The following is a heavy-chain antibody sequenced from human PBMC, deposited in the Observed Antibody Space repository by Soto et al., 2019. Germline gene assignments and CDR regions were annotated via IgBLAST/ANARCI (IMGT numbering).Heavy chain of an antibody. CDR1: GFTFSSYW. CDR2: INSDGSST. V-gene: IGHV3-74*01. D-gene: IGHD3-10*01. Sequence: GGSLRLSCAASGFTFSSYWIHWVRQAPGKGLVWVSRINSDGSSTTYADSVKGRFTISRDNAKNTLYLQMGSLRVEDMAVYYCARAGFWFGSGIYGYGIDFWGPGITVTVFS. J-gene: IGHJ6*02. CDR3: ARAGFWFGSGIYGYGIDF.